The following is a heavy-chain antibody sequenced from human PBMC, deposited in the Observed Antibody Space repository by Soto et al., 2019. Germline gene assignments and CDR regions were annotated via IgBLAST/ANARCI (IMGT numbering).Heavy chain of an antibody. J-gene: IGHJ6*02. V-gene: IGHV3-53*01. CDR1: GFTVSSNY. CDR3: ARDPPATRHGMDV. Sequence: HPGGSLRLSCAASGFTVSSNYMSWVRQAPGKGLEWVSVIYSGGSTYHADSVRGRFTISRDNSKNTLYLQMKSLRAEDTAVYYCARDPPATRHGMDVWGQGTTVTVSS. CDR2: IYSGGST.